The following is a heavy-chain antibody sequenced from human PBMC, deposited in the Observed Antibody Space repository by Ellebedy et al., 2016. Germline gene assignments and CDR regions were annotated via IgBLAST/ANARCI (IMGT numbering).Heavy chain of an antibody. CDR2: ICHSGNT. J-gene: IGHJ4*02. CDR3: ARDRDTGSYVFDY. V-gene: IGHV4-34*01. CDR1: GGSISTYY. Sequence: SETLSLTCTVSGGSISTYYWGWIRQSPGKGLEWIGEICHSGNTNYNPSLKSRVTISVGKSKNQFSLELSSVTAADTAVYYCARDRDTGSYVFDYWGQGTLVTVSS. D-gene: IGHD3-16*01.